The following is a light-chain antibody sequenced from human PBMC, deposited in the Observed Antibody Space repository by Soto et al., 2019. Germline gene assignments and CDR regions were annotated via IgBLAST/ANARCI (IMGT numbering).Light chain of an antibody. J-gene: IGLJ1*01. CDR3: SSYTNSSYYV. V-gene: IGLV2-14*01. Sequence: QSVLTQPASVSGSPGQSITISCTGTSSDVGGYIYVSWYQQHPGKAPKLMIYDVTSRPSGVSYRFSGSKSGNTASLTISGLQAEDEADYYCSSYTNSSYYVFGTGTKVTVL. CDR1: SSDVGGYIY. CDR2: DVT.